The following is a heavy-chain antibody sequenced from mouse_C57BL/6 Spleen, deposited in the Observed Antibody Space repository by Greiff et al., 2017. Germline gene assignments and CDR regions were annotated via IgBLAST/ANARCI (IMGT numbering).Heavy chain of an antibody. Sequence: QVQLQQSGAELVRPGASVKLSCQASGYTFTDYYINWVKQRPGQGLEWIARIYPGSGNTYYNEKFKGKATLTAEKSSSTAYMQLSSLTSEDSAVYFCARGYYGSSYEWYFDVWGTGTTGTVSS. D-gene: IGHD1-1*01. CDR2: IYPGSGNT. CDR3: ARGYYGSSYEWYFDV. J-gene: IGHJ1*03. V-gene: IGHV1-76*01. CDR1: GYTFTDYY.